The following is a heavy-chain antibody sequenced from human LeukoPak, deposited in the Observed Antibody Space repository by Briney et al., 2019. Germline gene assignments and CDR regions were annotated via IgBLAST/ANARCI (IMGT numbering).Heavy chain of an antibody. J-gene: IGHJ4*02. Sequence: PGGSLRLSCTASGFSFSSYEMNWVRQAPGKGLEWVSYISSSGSTIYYADSVKGRFTISRDNAKNSLHLQMNSLRDEDTAVYYCARGYASSYWGQGTLVTVSS. CDR3: ARGYASSY. CDR1: GFSFSSYE. CDR2: ISSSGSTI. V-gene: IGHV3-48*03. D-gene: IGHD2-2*01.